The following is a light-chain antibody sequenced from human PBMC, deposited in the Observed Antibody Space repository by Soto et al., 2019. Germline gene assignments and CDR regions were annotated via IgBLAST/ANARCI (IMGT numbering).Light chain of an antibody. CDR2: EAS. Sequence: EVVLTQSPGTLSLSPGERATLSCRASQSVGIHLAWYQQKPGRAPRLLIYEASNRATGIPARFSGSGSGTDFVLTISSLEPDDFAVYYCQQGYNWPQQTFGGGTKVEIK. J-gene: IGKJ4*01. V-gene: IGKV3-11*01. CDR3: QQGYNWPQQT. CDR1: QSVGIH.